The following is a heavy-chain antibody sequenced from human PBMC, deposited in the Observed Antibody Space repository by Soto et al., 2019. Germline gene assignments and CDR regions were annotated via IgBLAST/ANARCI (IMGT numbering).Heavy chain of an antibody. CDR2: IYPGDSDT. CDR1: GYSFTSYW. Sequence: GESLKISCKGSGYSFTSYWIGWVRQMPGKGLEWMGIIYPGDSDTRYSPSFQGQVTISADKSISTAYLQWSSLKASDTAMYYCARRPSLYCSSTSCYTPAGMDVWGQGTTVAVSS. J-gene: IGHJ6*02. CDR3: ARRPSLYCSSTSCYTPAGMDV. V-gene: IGHV5-51*01. D-gene: IGHD2-2*02.